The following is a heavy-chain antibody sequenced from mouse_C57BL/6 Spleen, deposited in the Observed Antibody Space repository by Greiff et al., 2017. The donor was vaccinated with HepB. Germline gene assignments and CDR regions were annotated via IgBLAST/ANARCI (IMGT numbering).Heavy chain of an antibody. CDR3: ANYYGSSYGFAY. J-gene: IGHJ3*01. D-gene: IGHD1-1*01. CDR2: IYPGSGST. CDR1: GYTFTSYW. V-gene: IGHV1-55*01. Sequence: VQLQQPGAELVKPGASVKMSCKASGYTFTSYWITWVKQRPGQGLEWIGDIYPGSGSTNYNEKFKRKATLTVDTSSSTAYMQLSSLTSEDSAVYYCANYYGSSYGFAYWGQGTLVTVSA.